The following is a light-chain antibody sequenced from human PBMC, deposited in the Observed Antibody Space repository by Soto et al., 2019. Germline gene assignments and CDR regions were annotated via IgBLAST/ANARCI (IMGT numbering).Light chain of an antibody. CDR1: QSVSTN. V-gene: IGKV3-15*01. J-gene: IGKJ4*01. CDR3: QHYNNWPLT. Sequence: IVMTQSPATLSVSPGERATLSCRASQSVSTNLAWYKQKPGQAPRPLIYGASTRATGIPARFSGSGSGTELTITISSLQSEDFAVYYCQHYNNWPLTFGGGTKVDIK. CDR2: GAS.